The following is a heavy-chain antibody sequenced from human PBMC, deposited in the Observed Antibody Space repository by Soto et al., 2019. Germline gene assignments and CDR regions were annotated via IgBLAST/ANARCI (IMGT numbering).Heavy chain of an antibody. V-gene: IGHV3-30*18. CDR3: AKAGGLDFWSGYFDY. J-gene: IGHJ4*02. CDR2: ISYDGSNK. CDR1: GFTFSSYG. Sequence: QVQLVESGGGVVQPGRSLRLSCAASGFTFSSYGMHWVRQAPGKGLEWVAVISYDGSNKYYADSVKGRFTISRDNSKXXXXXQMNSLRAEDTAVYYCAKAGGLDFWSGYFDYWGQGTLVTVSS. D-gene: IGHD3-3*01.